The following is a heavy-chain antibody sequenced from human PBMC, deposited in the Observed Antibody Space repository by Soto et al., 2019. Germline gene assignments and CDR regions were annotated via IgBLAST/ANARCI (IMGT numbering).Heavy chain of an antibody. CDR3: ARGFTGMTYYGEYYFDY. CDR2: FYSGGST. Sequence: GGSLRLSCEAFGFTVSTNYMSWVRQTPGKGLEWVSVFYSGGSTFYADSVKGRFTISRDNSRNTLYLQMRSLRAEDTAVYYCARGFTGMTYYGEYYFDYWGQGTLVTVSS. D-gene: IGHD3-10*01. CDR1: GFTVSTNY. J-gene: IGHJ4*02. V-gene: IGHV3-53*01.